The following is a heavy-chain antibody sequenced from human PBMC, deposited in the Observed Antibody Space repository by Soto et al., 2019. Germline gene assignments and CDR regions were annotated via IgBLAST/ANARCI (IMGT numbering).Heavy chain of an antibody. D-gene: IGHD6-19*01. CDR2: IIPLFPKR. J-gene: IGHJ6*02. CDR1: AGTFGNYG. CDR3: ARDPHSSGWQSMYYYGLDV. Sequence: SVKVSCEVSAGTFGNYGYSWVRQAPGQGLEWMGGIIPLFPKRDYAQKFQGRLTIIADESTSTTFLELSSLRSEDTALYYCARDPHSSGWQSMYYYGLDVWGQGTTVTASS. V-gene: IGHV1-69*13.